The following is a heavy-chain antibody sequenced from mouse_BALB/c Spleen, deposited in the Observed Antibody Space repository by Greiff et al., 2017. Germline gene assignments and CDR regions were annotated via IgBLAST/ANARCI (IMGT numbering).Heavy chain of an antibody. D-gene: IGHD2-2*01. V-gene: IGHV5-17*02. CDR3: ARGGPGLHGLGY. Sequence: EVKLQESGGGLVQPGGSRKLSCAASGFTFSSFGMHWVRQAPEKGLEWVAYISSGSSTIYYADTVKGRFTISRDNPKNTLFLQMTSLRSEDTAMYYCARGGPGLHGLGYWGQGTRVTVSA. J-gene: IGHJ3*01. CDR1: GFTFSSFG. CDR2: ISSGSSTI.